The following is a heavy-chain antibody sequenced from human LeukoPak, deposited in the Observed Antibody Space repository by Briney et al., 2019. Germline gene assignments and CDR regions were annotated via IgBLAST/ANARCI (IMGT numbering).Heavy chain of an antibody. CDR1: GYTFTGYY. V-gene: IGHV1-2*02. CDR2: INPNSGGT. D-gene: IGHD6-13*01. Sequence: EASVKVSCKASGYTFTGYYMHWVRQAPGQGLERMGWINPNSGGTNYAQKFQGRVTMTRDTSISTAYMELSRLRSDDTAVYYCARGSRYYSSSWLAYDYWGQGTLVTVS. J-gene: IGHJ4*02. CDR3: ARGSRYYSSSWLAYDY.